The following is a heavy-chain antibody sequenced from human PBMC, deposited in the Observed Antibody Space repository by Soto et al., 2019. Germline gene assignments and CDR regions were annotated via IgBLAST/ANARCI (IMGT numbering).Heavy chain of an antibody. D-gene: IGHD3-22*01. V-gene: IGHV3-33*01. CDR1: GFTFSSYG. J-gene: IGHJ4*02. CDR2: IWYDGSKK. CDR3: ASQTSGYYHIY. Sequence: QAQLVESGGGVVQPGRSLRLSCAASGFTFSSYGMHWVRQAPGKGLEWVAVIWYDGSKKYYADSVKGRFSISRDNSKNTLYLQMNSLRDEDTAVYYCASQTSGYYHIYWGQGTLVTVSS.